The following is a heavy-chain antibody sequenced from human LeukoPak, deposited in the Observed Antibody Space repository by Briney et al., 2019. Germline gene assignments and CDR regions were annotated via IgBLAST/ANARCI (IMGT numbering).Heavy chain of an antibody. CDR1: GGTFSSYA. V-gene: IGHV1-69*01. CDR3: ARGARGRPKSIDY. D-gene: IGHD3-10*01. CDR2: IIPIFGTA. Sequence: SVKVSCKASGGTFSSYAISWVRQAPGQGLEWMGGIIPIFGTANCAQKFQGRVTITADESTSTAYMELSSLRSEDTAVYYCARGARGRPKSIDYWGQGTLVTVSS. J-gene: IGHJ4*02.